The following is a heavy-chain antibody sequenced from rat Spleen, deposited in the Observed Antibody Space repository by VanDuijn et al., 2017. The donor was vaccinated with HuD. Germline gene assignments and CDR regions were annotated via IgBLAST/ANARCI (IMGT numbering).Heavy chain of an antibody. CDR1: GFTFNDYA. J-gene: IGHJ2*01. Sequence: EVQLVESGGGLVQPGNSLKLSCAVSGFTFNDYAMAWVRQSPKKGLEWVASISTGGGNTYYRDSVKGRFTISRDNAKTTLYLQLDSLRSEDTATYYCARHGYYDGYYPYFDYWGQGVMVTVSS. CDR2: ISTGGGNT. D-gene: IGHD1-12*03. V-gene: IGHV5S23*01. CDR3: ARHGYYDGYYPYFDY.